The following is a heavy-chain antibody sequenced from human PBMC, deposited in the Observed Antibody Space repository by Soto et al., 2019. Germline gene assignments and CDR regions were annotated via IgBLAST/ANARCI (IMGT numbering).Heavy chain of an antibody. Sequence: GGSLRLSCTASGFTFGDYAMSWFRQAPGKGLEWVGFIRSKAYGGTTEYAASVKGRFTISRDDSKSIAYLQINSLKTEDTAVYYCTRDLVPITVTTPFDYWGQGTLVTVSS. V-gene: IGHV3-49*03. CDR3: TRDLVPITVTTPFDY. CDR1: GFTFGDYA. D-gene: IGHD4-17*01. CDR2: IRSKAYGGTT. J-gene: IGHJ4*02.